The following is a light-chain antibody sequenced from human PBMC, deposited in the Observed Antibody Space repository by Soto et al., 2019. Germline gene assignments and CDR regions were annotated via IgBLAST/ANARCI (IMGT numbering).Light chain of an antibody. CDR3: QQYGSSLST. V-gene: IGKV3-20*01. CDR2: GAS. CDR1: QSVSSSY. J-gene: IGKJ1*01. Sequence: EIVLTQSPGTLSLSPGERATLSCRASQSVSSSYLAWYQQKPGQAPRLLIYGASSRATGIPDRFSGSGSWTDFTVTFITLEPEDCAVYYCQQYGSSLSTFGQRTPVQIE.